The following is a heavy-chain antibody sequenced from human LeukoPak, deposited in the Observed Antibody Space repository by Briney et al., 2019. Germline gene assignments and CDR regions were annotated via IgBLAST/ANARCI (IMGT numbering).Heavy chain of an antibody. J-gene: IGHJ5*02. CDR1: GFTFSSYW. D-gene: IGHD6-19*01. Sequence: GGSLRLSCAASGFTFSSYWMSWVRQAPGKGLEWVANIKQDGSEKYYVDSVKGRFTISRDNAKNSLYLQMNSLRAEDTAVYYCARDPGGIAVAGTGYNWFDPWGQGTLVTVSS. V-gene: IGHV3-7*01. CDR3: ARDPGGIAVAGTGYNWFDP. CDR2: IKQDGSEK.